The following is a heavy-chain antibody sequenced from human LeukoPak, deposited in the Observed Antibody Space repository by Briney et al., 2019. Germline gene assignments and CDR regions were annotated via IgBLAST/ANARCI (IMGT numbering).Heavy chain of an antibody. J-gene: IGHJ4*02. D-gene: IGHD6-6*01. V-gene: IGHV3-30*18. CDR2: ISYDGSNK. CDR3: AKTGFSSIAARPWGNFDY. Sequence: GGSLRLSCAASGFTFSNFGMHWVRQAPGKGLEWVAVISYDGSNKYYADSVKGRFTISRDNSKNTLYLQMNSLRAEDTAVYYCAKTGFSSIAARPWGNFDYWGQGTLVTVSS. CDR1: GFTFSNFG.